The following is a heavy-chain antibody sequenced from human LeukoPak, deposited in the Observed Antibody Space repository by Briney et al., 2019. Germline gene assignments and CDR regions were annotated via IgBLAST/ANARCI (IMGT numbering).Heavy chain of an antibody. D-gene: IGHD3-3*01. V-gene: IGHV3-49*04. CDR2: IRSKAYGWTI. CDR3: TRGSGYFSGNVGWFDF. J-gene: IGHJ4*02. CDR1: GFTFGDYA. Sequence: QSGGSLRLSCTASGFTFGDYAMSWVRQAPGKGLEWVGFIRSKAYGWTIEYAASVKGRFTISSDDSKRIAYLRMNSLKTEDTAVYYCTRGSGYFSGNVGWFDFWGQGTLVTVS.